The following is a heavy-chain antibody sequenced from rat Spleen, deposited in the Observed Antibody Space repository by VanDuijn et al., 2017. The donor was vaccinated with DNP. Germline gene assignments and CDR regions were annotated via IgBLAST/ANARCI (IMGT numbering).Heavy chain of an antibody. V-gene: IGHV5-7*01. CDR2: ISYDGSST. J-gene: IGHJ2*01. CDR1: GFTFSDYN. Sequence: EVQLVESDGGLVQPGRSLKLSCAASGFTFSDYNMAWVCQAPKKGLEWVATISYDGSSTYYRDSVKGQFTISRDNAKSTLYLQMDSLRSEDTATYYCAGRPPPTRGPFDYWGQGVTVTVSS. CDR3: AGRPPPTRGPFDY. D-gene: IGHD1-4*01.